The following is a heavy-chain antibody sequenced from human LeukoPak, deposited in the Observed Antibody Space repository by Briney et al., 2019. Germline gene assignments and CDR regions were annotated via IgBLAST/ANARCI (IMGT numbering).Heavy chain of an antibody. CDR3: ARDRWDRWRYNWLDP. Sequence: GGSLRLSCAASGFTFSSYGMHWVRQAPGKGLEWVAVIWYDGSNKYYADSVKGRFTISRDNSKNTLYLQMNSLRAEDTAVYYCARDRWDRWRYNWLDPWGQGTLVTVSS. CDR2: IWYDGSNK. CDR1: GFTFSSYG. J-gene: IGHJ5*02. V-gene: IGHV3-33*08. D-gene: IGHD1-26*01.